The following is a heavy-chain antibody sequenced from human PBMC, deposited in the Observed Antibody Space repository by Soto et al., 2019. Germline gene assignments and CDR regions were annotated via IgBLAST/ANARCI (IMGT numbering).Heavy chain of an antibody. CDR3: ARGPSYYDFWSGYSDFYFDY. CDR2: ISGSGGST. J-gene: IGHJ4*02. CDR1: GFTFSSYA. D-gene: IGHD3-3*01. Sequence: GGSLRLSCAASGFTFSSYAMSWVRQAPGKGLEWVSAISGSGGSTYYADSVKGRFTISRDNSKNTLYLQMNSLRAEDTAVYYCARGPSYYDFWSGYSDFYFDYWGQGTLVTVSS. V-gene: IGHV3-23*01.